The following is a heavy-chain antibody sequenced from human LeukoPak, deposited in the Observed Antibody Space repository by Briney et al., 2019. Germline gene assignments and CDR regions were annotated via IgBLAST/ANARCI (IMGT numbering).Heavy chain of an antibody. J-gene: IGHJ3*02. Sequence: SVKVSCKASGGTFSSYAISWVRQAPGQGLEWMGRIIPILGIANYAQKFQGRVTITADKSTSTAYMELSSLRSEDTAVYYCARLRSSMPPLDAFDIWGQGTMVTVSS. D-gene: IGHD6-13*01. CDR2: IIPILGIA. V-gene: IGHV1-69*04. CDR3: ARLRSSMPPLDAFDI. CDR1: GGTFSSYA.